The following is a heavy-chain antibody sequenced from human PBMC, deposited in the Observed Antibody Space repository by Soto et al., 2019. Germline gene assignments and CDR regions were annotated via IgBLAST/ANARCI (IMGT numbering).Heavy chain of an antibody. J-gene: IGHJ3*02. CDR3: ARVAPTWGSNAFDI. V-gene: IGHV1-2*06. D-gene: IGHD7-27*01. CDR1: GYTFSGYS. CDR2: INLDTGVT. Sequence: ASVKVSCKASGYTFSGYSMNWVRQAPGQGLEWVGRINLDTGVTSYAQKFQGRVTMTRDTSVNTAHLEVNRLTSDDTAVYYCARVAPTWGSNAFDIWGQGTKVTV.